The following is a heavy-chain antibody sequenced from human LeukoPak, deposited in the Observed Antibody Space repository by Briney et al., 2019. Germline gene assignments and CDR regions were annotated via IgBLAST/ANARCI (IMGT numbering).Heavy chain of an antibody. V-gene: IGHV5-51*01. CDR1: GYSFTSYW. CDR3: ARRLLGYCSGGSCYSGDWFDP. Sequence: GEFLKISCKGSGYSFTSYWIGWVRQMPGKGLEWMGIIYPGDSDTRYSPSFQGQVTISADKSISTAYLQWSSLKASDTAMYYCARRLLGYCSGGSCYSGDWFDPWGQGTLVTVSS. D-gene: IGHD2-15*01. J-gene: IGHJ5*02. CDR2: IYPGDSDT.